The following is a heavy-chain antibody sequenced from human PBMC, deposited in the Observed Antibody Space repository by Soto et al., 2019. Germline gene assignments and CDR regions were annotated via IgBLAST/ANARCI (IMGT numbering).Heavy chain of an antibody. CDR3: AKDLRYSSGYYSYYYCYGMDV. D-gene: IGHD3-22*01. CDR1: GFTFSSYA. Sequence: GGSLRLSCAASGFTFSSYAMSWVRQAPGKGLEWVSAISGSGGSTYYADSVKGRFTISRDNSKNTLYLQMNSLRAEDTAVYYCAKDLRYSSGYYSYYYCYGMDVWGQGTTVTVSS. J-gene: IGHJ6*02. V-gene: IGHV3-23*01. CDR2: ISGSGGST.